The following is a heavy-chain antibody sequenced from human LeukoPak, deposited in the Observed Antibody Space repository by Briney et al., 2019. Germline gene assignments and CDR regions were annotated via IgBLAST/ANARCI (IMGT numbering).Heavy chain of an antibody. CDR1: GFTFSSYA. Sequence: GGPLRLSCAASGFTFSSYAMSWVRQAPGKGLEWVSAISGSGGSTYYADSVKGRFTVSRDNSKNTLYLQMNSLRAEDTAVYYCAKKSPAIVGVRAPLDYWGQGTLVTVSS. CDR2: ISGSGGST. D-gene: IGHD1-26*01. CDR3: AKKSPAIVGVRAPLDY. V-gene: IGHV3-23*01. J-gene: IGHJ4*02.